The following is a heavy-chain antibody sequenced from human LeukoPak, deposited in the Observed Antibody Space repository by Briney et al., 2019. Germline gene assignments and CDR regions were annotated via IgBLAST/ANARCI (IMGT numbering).Heavy chain of an antibody. CDR1: GGSFSGYY. D-gene: IGHD3-10*01. CDR3: ARLGPQRRQGGSGRVYYMDV. J-gene: IGHJ6*03. Sequence: PSETLSLTCAVYGGSFSGYYWSWIRQPPGKGLEWIGEINHSGSTNYNPSLKSRVTISVDTSKNQFSLKLSSVTAADTAVYYCARLGPQRRQGGSGRVYYMDVWGKGTTVTISS. CDR2: INHSGST. V-gene: IGHV4-34*01.